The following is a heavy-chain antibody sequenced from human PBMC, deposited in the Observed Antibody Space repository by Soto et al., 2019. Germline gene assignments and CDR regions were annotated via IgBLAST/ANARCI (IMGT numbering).Heavy chain of an antibody. J-gene: IGHJ6*02. CDR1: GFTFSSYG. CDR3: AKGHPGMDV. CDR2: ISYDGSNK. V-gene: IGHV3-30*18. Sequence: PGGSLRLSCAASGFTFSSYGMHWVRQAPGKGLEWVAVISYDGSNKYYADSVKGRFTISRDNSKNTLYLQMNSLRAEDTAVYYCAKGHPGMDVWGQGTTVTVSS.